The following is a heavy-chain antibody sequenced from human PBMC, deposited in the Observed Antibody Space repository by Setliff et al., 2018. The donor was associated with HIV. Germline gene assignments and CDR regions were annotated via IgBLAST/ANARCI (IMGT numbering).Heavy chain of an antibody. J-gene: IGHJ4*02. CDR1: GYTFSSYG. CDR3: ARDSRYFGYSSSFGDY. Sequence: ASVKVSCKASGYTFSSYGISWVRQAPGQGLEWMGWISAYNGHTNYGQNLQGRVTMTTDTSTSTVYMELRSLRSDDTAVYYCARDSRYFGYSSSFGDYWGQGTLVTVSS. V-gene: IGHV1-18*01. CDR2: ISAYNGHT. D-gene: IGHD6-13*01.